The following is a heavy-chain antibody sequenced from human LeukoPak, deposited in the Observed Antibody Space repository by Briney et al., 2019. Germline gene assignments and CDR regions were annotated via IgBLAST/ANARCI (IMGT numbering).Heavy chain of an antibody. CDR3: ARGERGGNSG. CDR2: IGTSGDTI. Sequence: GGSLRLSCAASGFTFSSYSINWVRQAPGKGLEWLSYIGTSGDTIYYADSVKGRFTISRNNAKNSLYLQMNSLRAEDTAVYYCARGERGGNSGWGQGTLVTVSS. CDR1: GFTFSSYS. V-gene: IGHV3-48*04. D-gene: IGHD4-23*01. J-gene: IGHJ4*02.